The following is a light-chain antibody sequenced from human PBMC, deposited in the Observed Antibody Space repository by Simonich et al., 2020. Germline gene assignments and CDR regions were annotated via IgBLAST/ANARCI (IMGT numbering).Light chain of an antibody. Sequence: DIVMTQSPDSLAVSLGERATINCKSSQSVLYSSNNKNYLAWYQQKPGQPPTLLIYWASTRESGVPDRFSGSGSGTYFTLTISSLQAEDVAVYYCQQYYSTPYTFGQGTKLEIK. CDR2: WAS. CDR3: QQYYSTPYT. J-gene: IGKJ2*01. V-gene: IGKV4-1*01. CDR1: QSVLYSSNNKNY.